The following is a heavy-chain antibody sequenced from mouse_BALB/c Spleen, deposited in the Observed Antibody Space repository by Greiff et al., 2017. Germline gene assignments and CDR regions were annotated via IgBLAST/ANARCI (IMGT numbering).Heavy chain of an antibody. CDR1: GYIFTSYW. Sequence: VQVVESGAELVRPGASVKLSCKTSGYIFTSYWIHWVKQRSGQGLEWIARIYPGTGSTYYNEKFKGKATLTADKSSSTAYMQLSSLKSEDSAVYFCARGDYYGSSYGYFDVWGAGTTVTVSS. CDR2: IYPGTGST. J-gene: IGHJ1*01. V-gene: IGHV1S132*01. CDR3: ARGDYYGSSYGYFDV. D-gene: IGHD1-1*01.